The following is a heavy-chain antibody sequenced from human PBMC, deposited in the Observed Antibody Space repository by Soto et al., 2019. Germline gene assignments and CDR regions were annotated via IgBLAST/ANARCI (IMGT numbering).Heavy chain of an antibody. CDR2: ISSSSSYI. D-gene: IGHD6-13*01. J-gene: IGHJ4*02. V-gene: IGHV3-21*01. Sequence: GGSLRLSCAASGFTFSSYSMNWVRQAPGTGLEWVSSISSSSSYIYYADSVKGRFTISRDNAKNSLYLQMNSLRAEDTAVYYCARPNHSSSWPYYLDYWGQGSLVTVS. CDR3: ARPNHSSSWPYYLDY. CDR1: GFTFSSYS.